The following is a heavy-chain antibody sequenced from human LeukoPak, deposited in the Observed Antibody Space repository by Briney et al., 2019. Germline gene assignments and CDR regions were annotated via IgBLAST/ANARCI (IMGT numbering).Heavy chain of an antibody. CDR1: GSTFSSYA. CDR3: AKDVGPNYYDSSGYSDY. J-gene: IGHJ4*02. CDR2: ISGSGGST. D-gene: IGHD3-22*01. Sequence: GGSLRLSCAASGSTFSSYAMSWVPQAPGKGLEWVSAISGSGGSTYYADSVKGRFTISRDNSKNTLYLQMNSLRAEDTAVYYCAKDVGPNYYDSSGYSDYWGQGTLVTVSS. V-gene: IGHV3-23*01.